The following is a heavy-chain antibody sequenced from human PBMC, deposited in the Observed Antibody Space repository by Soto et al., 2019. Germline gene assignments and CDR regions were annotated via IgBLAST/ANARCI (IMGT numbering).Heavy chain of an antibody. Sequence: PSETVSLTCSVSGGSISSGYYYWSWIRQPPGKGLEWIGNIYYSGNTYYNPSLKSRLIISIDTSKNQFSLKLSSVTAADTAVYYCARESEYSYGPRDYWGQGTMATVSA. J-gene: IGHJ4*02. D-gene: IGHD5-18*01. V-gene: IGHV4-30-4*01. CDR1: GGSISSGYYY. CDR3: ARESEYSYGPRDY. CDR2: IYYSGNT.